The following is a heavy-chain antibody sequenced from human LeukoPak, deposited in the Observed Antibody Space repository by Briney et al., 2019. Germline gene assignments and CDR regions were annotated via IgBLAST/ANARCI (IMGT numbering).Heavy chain of an antibody. Sequence: GGSLRLSCAASGFTFSSYGMHWVRQAPGKGLEWVAVIWYDGSNKYYADSVKGRFTISRDNSKNTLYLQMNSLRAEDTAVYYCARDPKYCSSTSCYFSFNYFDYWGQGTLVTVSS. CDR3: ARDPKYCSSTSCYFSFNYFDY. J-gene: IGHJ4*02. CDR2: IWYDGSNK. CDR1: GFTFSSYG. D-gene: IGHD2-2*01. V-gene: IGHV3-33*01.